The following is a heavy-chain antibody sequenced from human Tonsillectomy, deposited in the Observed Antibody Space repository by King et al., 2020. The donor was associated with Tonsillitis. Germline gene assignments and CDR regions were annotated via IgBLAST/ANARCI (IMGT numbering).Heavy chain of an antibody. CDR2: INTNTGNP. V-gene: IGHV7-4-1*02. CDR1: GYTFTSYA. CDR3: AREFKRDCSSTSCYFLY. Sequence: QLVQSGSELKKPGASVKVSCKASGYTFTSYAMNWVRQAPGQGLEWMGWINTNTGNPTYAQGFTGRFVFSLDTSVTTAYLQISCLKAEDTAVYYCAREFKRDCSSTSCYFLYWGQGTLVTVSS. D-gene: IGHD2-2*01. J-gene: IGHJ4*02.